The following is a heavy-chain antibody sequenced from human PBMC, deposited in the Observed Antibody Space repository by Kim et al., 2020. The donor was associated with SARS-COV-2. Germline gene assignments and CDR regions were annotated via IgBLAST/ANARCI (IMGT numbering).Heavy chain of an antibody. CDR3: ARVYYDYVWGSYRYYYYGMDV. D-gene: IGHD3-16*02. CDR1: GYTFTSYD. J-gene: IGHJ6*02. CDR2: MNPNSGNT. Sequence: ASVKVSCKASGYTFTSYDINWVRQATGQGLEWMGWMNPNSGNTGYAQKFQGRVTMTRNTSISTAYMELSSLRSEDTAVYYCARVYYDYVWGSYRYYYYGMDVWGQGTTVTVSS. V-gene: IGHV1-8*01.